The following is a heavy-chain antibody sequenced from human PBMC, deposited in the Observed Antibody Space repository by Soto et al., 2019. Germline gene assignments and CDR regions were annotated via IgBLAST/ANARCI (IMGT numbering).Heavy chain of an antibody. Sequence: QVQLVQSGAEVKKPGSSVKVSCKASGGTFSSYAISWVRQAPGQGLEWMGGIIPIFGTANYAQKFQGRVTVTADKSPSTAYMELSSLRSEDTAVYYCARDRDGYSDRHFDYWGQGTLVTVSS. CDR3: ARDRDGYSDRHFDY. CDR2: IIPIFGTA. J-gene: IGHJ4*02. D-gene: IGHD2-21*01. V-gene: IGHV1-69*06. CDR1: GGTFSSYA.